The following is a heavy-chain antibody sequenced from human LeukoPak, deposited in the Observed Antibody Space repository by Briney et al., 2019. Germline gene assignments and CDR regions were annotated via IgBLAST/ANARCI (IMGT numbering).Heavy chain of an antibody. Sequence: GRSLRLSCAASGFTFSSYAMHWVRQAPGKGLEWVAVISYDGSNKYYADSVKGRFTISRDNSKNTLYLQMNSLRAEDTAVYYCARDLGDSSGWYVPVYYYYGMDVWGQGTTVTVSS. V-gene: IGHV3-30*04. J-gene: IGHJ6*02. CDR1: GFTFSSYA. CDR2: ISYDGSNK. D-gene: IGHD6-19*01. CDR3: ARDLGDSSGWYVPVYYYYGMDV.